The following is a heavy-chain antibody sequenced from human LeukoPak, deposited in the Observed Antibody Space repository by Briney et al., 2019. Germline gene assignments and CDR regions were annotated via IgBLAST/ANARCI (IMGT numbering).Heavy chain of an antibody. CDR2: IYTSGST. D-gene: IGHD6-13*01. CDR1: GGSISSGSYY. CDR3: ARRVGDSNMDV. J-gene: IGHJ6*02. Sequence: SETLSLTCTVSGGSISSGSYYWSWIRQPAGKGLEWIGRIYTSGSTNYNPSLKSRVTISVDTSKNQFSLKLSSVTAADTAVYYCARRVGDSNMDVWGQGTTVTVSS. V-gene: IGHV4-61*02.